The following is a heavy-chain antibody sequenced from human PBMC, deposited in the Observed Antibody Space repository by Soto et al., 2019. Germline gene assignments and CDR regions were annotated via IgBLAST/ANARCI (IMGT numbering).Heavy chain of an antibody. V-gene: IGHV3-23*01. CDR1: GFTFSSYA. CDR3: AKDPYSYGNYYFDY. Sequence: PGGSLRLSCAASGFTFSSYAMSWVSQAQGKGLEWVSAISGSGGSTYYADSVKGRFTISRDKSKNTLYLQMKSLRAEETAVDYCAKDPYSYGNYYFDYGGQGTSVTVAS. D-gene: IGHD5-18*01. CDR2: ISGSGGST. J-gene: IGHJ4*02.